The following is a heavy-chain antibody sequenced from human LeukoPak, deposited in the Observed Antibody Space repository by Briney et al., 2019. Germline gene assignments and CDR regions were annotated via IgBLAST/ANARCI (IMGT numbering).Heavy chain of an antibody. V-gene: IGHV4-59*01. J-gene: IGHJ6*02. CDR3: ASARGAGTWYYGMDV. Sequence: SETLSLTCTVSGGSINNYYWSWIRQPPGKGLEWIGYIYYRGSTNYNPSLKSRVTISVDTSKNQFSLKVSSVTAADTAVYYCASARGAGTWYYGMDVWGQGTTVTVSS. D-gene: IGHD6-13*01. CDR2: IYYRGST. CDR1: GGSINNYY.